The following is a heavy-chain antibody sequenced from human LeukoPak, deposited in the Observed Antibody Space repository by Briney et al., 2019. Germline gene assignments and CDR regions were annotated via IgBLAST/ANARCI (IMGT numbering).Heavy chain of an antibody. CDR1: GGSISSSSYY. CDR2: IYYSGST. Sequence: SETLSLTCTVSGGSISSSSYYWGWIRQPPGKGLEWIVSIYYSGSTYSNPSLKSRVTISVDTSKNQFSLKLSSGTAADTAVYYCEGVGYCRGGSCYDFDYWGQGTLVTVSS. D-gene: IGHD2-15*01. CDR3: EGVGYCRGGSCYDFDY. V-gene: IGHV4-39*07. J-gene: IGHJ4*02.